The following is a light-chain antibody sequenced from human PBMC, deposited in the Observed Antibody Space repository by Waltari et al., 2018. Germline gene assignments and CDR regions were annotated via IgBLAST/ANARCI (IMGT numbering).Light chain of an antibody. V-gene: IGKV1-5*03. J-gene: IGKJ4*01. CDR3: QQYHSYSLT. CDR1: QSISSW. Sequence: DIQMTQSPSTLSASVGDRVTITCRASQSISSWLAWYQQKPGKAPKLLIYKASTLESGVPSRFSGSGSGTEFTFTISSLQPDDFATYYCQQYHSYSLTFGGGTKVEIK. CDR2: KAS.